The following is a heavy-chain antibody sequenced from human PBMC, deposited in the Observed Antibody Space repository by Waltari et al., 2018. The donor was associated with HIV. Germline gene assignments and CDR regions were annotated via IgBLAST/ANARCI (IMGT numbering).Heavy chain of an antibody. CDR3: TLTKDYYDSSGSDDY. CDR1: GFTFSGSA. Sequence: EVQLVESGGGLVQPGGSLKLSCAASGFTFSGSAMHWVRQASGKGLEWVGRIRSKANSYATAYAASVKGRFTISRDDSKNTAYLQMNSLKTEDTAVYYCTLTKDYYDSSGSDDYWGQGTLVTVSS. V-gene: IGHV3-73*01. J-gene: IGHJ4*02. CDR2: IRSKANSYAT. D-gene: IGHD3-22*01.